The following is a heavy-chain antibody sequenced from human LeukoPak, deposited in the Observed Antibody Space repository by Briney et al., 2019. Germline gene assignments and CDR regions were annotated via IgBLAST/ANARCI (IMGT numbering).Heavy chain of an antibody. CDR3: ARDPQYCSGGSCYSFDY. J-gene: IGHJ4*02. CDR2: IISSSSYI. CDR1: GFTFSTYS. V-gene: IGHV3-21*01. Sequence: GGPLRLSCAASGFTFSTYSMNWVRQAPGKGLEWVSSIISSSSYIYYADSVKGRFTISRDNAKNSLYLQMNSLRAEDTAVYYCARDPQYCSGGSCYSFDYWGQGTLVTVSS. D-gene: IGHD2-15*01.